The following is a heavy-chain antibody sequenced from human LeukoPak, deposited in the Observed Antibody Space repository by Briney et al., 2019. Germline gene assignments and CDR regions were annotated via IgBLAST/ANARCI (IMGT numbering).Heavy chain of an antibody. CDR2: ISGSSKYI. D-gene: IGHD6-13*01. Sequence: GGSLRLSCAASGFTFSDYYMSWIRQAPGKGLEWVSYISGSSKYINYADSVKGRFTISRDNAKNSLYLQMNSLRAEDTAVYYCARGGSSCFDSWGQGTLVTVSS. CDR3: ARGGSSCFDS. J-gene: IGHJ4*02. V-gene: IGHV3-11*06. CDR1: GFTFSDYY.